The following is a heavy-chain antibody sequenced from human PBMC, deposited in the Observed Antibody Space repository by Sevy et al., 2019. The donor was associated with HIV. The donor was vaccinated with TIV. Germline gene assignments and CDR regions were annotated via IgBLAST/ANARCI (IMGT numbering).Heavy chain of an antibody. CDR3: AREPKVGAGVMNY. D-gene: IGHD1-26*01. Sequence: GGSLRLSCAASGFTFSSYWMSWVRQAPGKGLEWVANIKQDGSEKYYVDSVKGRFTISRDNAKNSLYLQMNSLRAEDTAVYYCAREPKVGAGVMNYWGQGTLVTVSS. CDR1: GFTFSSYW. V-gene: IGHV3-7*01. CDR2: IKQDGSEK. J-gene: IGHJ4*02.